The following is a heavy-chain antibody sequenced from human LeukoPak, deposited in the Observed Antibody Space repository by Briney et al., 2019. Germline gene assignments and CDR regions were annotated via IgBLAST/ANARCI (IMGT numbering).Heavy chain of an antibody. D-gene: IGHD3-16*01. Sequence: QPGGSLRLSCAASGFTFSSYWMSWVRQAPGKGLEWVANMNRDGSEKNYVDSIKGRFTISRDNAANSLYLQMNSLRVEGTAVYYCARDGGIIRFGGQDVWGQGTTVIVS. CDR2: MNRDGSEK. J-gene: IGHJ6*02. CDR1: GFTFSSYW. CDR3: ARDGGIIRFGGQDV. V-gene: IGHV3-7*01.